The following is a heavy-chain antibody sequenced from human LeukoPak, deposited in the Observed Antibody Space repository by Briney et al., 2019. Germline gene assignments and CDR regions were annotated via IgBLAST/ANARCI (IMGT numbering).Heavy chain of an antibody. CDR3: ARVDGYNYGSFDP. Sequence: SETLSLTCTVSGASINNNFWTWIRQPPGKGLEWIGYIYSSGSANYNPSLKSRVIISGDTSKNQISLNLTSVTAADTAVYFCARVDGYNYGSFDPWGQGTLVTVSS. V-gene: IGHV4-59*08. J-gene: IGHJ5*02. CDR2: IYSSGSA. CDR1: GASINNNF. D-gene: IGHD3-10*01.